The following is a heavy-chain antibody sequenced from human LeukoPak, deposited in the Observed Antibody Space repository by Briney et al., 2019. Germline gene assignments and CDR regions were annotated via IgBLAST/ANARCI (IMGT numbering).Heavy chain of an antibody. CDR1: GGSISSSSYY. V-gene: IGHV4-39*01. D-gene: IGHD6-13*01. CDR3: ATGSWDFDY. CDR2: IYYSGST. J-gene: IGHJ4*02. Sequence: SETLSLTCTVSGGSISSSSYYCGWIRQPPGKGLEWIGSIYYSGSTYYNPSMKSRVTISVDTSKNQFSLKLSSVTAADTAVYYCATGSWDFDYWGQGTLVTVSS.